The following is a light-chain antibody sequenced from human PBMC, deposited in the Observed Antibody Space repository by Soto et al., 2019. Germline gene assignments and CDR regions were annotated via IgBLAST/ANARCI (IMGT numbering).Light chain of an antibody. J-gene: IGKJ1*01. CDR3: QQSYSTLWT. V-gene: IGKV1-39*01. CDR2: AAS. Sequence: DIQMTQSPSPLSASVGDRGTITCRASQSISRYLNWYKQKPGKAPQVMSYAASSLQSGVPSRFSGRGAGTDFTLTISSLKPEDFETYYCQQSYSTLWTFGQGTKVDIK. CDR1: QSISRY.